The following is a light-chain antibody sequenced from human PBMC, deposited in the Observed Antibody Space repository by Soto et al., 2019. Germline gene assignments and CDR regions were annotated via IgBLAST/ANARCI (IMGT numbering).Light chain of an antibody. CDR3: QTWGTVI. V-gene: IGLV4-69*01. CDR1: SGHTNYA. Sequence: QPVLTQSPSASASLGASVNLTCTLSSGHTNYAIAWHQQQPEKGPRYLMKLNSDGSHTKGDGIPDRFSGSSSGAERYLTISSLQSEDEADYYCQTWGTVIFGGGTKVTVL. J-gene: IGLJ2*01. CDR2: LNSDGSH.